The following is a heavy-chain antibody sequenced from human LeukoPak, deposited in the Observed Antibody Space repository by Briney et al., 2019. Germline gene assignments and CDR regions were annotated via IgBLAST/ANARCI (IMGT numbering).Heavy chain of an antibody. V-gene: IGHV3-23*01. CDR1: GFSFSSYD. Sequence: GGSLRLSCAASGFSFSSYDMRWVRQAPGKGLEWVSAITGSGGSTYYADSVKGRFTISRDNSKNMLYVEMNSLRAEDTAVYYCAKEVLGGGFDYWGQGTLVTVSS. CDR3: AKEVLGGGFDY. D-gene: IGHD1-26*01. J-gene: IGHJ4*02. CDR2: ITGSGGST.